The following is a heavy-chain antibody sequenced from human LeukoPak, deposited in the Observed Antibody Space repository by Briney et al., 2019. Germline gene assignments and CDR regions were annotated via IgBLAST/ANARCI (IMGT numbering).Heavy chain of an antibody. CDR1: GYTFTGYY. D-gene: IGHD6-6*01. CDR3: ARDGAARPNDAFDI. CDR2: INPNSGGT. J-gene: IGHJ3*02. Sequence: ASVKVFCKASGYTFTGYYMHWVRQAPGQGLEWMGWINPNSGGTNYAQKFQGRVTMTRDTSISTAYMELSRLRSDDTAVYYCARDGAARPNDAFDIWGQGTMVTVSS. V-gene: IGHV1-2*02.